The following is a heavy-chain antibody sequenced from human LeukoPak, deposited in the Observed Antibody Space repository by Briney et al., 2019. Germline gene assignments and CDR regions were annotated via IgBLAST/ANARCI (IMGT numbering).Heavy chain of an antibody. CDR1: GDSISSNY. CDR2: INHSGST. D-gene: IGHD6-6*01. V-gene: IGHV4-34*01. J-gene: IGHJ4*02. CDR3: ARGGRYSSSFGY. Sequence: SETLSLTCTVSGDSISSNYWSWLRQPAGKELEWIGEINHSGSTNYNTSLKSRVTISVDTSKNQFSLKLSSVTAADPAVCYCARGGRYSSSFGYWGQGTLVTVSS.